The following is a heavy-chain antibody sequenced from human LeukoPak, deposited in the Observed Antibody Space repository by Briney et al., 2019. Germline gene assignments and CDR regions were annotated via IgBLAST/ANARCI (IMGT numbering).Heavy chain of an antibody. CDR2: INPNSGGT. V-gene: IGHV1-2*02. Sequence: AXXXTFTGYYMHWVRQAPGQGLEWMGWINPNSGGTNYAQKFQGRVTMTRDTSISTAYMELSRLRSDDRAVYYCAXXXXAXXXXYYMDVWGKGTTVTVSS. CDR1: XXTFTGYY. CDR3: AXXXXAXXXXYYMDV. J-gene: IGHJ6*03.